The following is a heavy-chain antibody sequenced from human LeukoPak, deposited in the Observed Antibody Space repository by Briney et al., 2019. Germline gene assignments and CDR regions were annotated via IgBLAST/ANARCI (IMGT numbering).Heavy chain of an antibody. V-gene: IGHV3-30*03. CDR3: ARGKGTSYLSSFDY. CDR1: GFTFSSYG. Sequence: PGRSLRLSCAASGFTFSSYGMHWVRQAPGKGLEWVAVISYDGSNKYYADSVKGRFTISRDNSKNTLYLQMNSLRAADTAVYYCARGKGTSYLSSFDYWGQGTLVTVSS. J-gene: IGHJ4*02. D-gene: IGHD6-6*01. CDR2: ISYDGSNK.